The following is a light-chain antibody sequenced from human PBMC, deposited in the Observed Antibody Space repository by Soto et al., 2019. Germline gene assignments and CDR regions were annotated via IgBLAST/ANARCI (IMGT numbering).Light chain of an antibody. CDR1: SSNIGAGYE. V-gene: IGLV1-40*01. CDR3: QSYDNSLSGSYV. J-gene: IGLJ1*01. CDR2: EDT. Sequence: QSVLTQPPSVSGAPGERVTISCTGSSSNIGAGYEVHWYQQLPGTSPNLLIYEDTDRPSGVPDRFSGSKSGTSASLAITGLLAEDEADYYCQSYDNSLSGSYVFGTGTKLTVL.